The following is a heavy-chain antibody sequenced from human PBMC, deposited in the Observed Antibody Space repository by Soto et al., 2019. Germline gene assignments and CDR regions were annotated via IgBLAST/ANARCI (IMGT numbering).Heavy chain of an antibody. CDR2: ISYDGSNE. D-gene: IGHD6-19*01. Sequence: QVQVVESGGGVVQPGRSLRLSCAASGFTFRGCGMHWVRQAPGKGLAWVAVISYDGSNEHYADSVKGRFTISRDNSKNAVYLQMTSLRDEDTAVYYCAKDYSSGWYYFDSWGQGALVTVSS. V-gene: IGHV3-30*18. CDR3: AKDYSSGWYYFDS. CDR1: GFTFRGCG. J-gene: IGHJ4*02.